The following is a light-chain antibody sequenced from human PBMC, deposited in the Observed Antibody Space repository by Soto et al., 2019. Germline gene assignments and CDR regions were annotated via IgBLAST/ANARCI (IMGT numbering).Light chain of an antibody. J-gene: IGLJ1*01. CDR2: GNS. CDR3: QSYDSSLSGSNV. Sequence: QSVLTQPPSVSGAPGQRVTISCTGSSSNIGAGYDVHWYQQLPGTAPKLLIYGNSXRPXGVPDRFSGSKSGTSASLAITGXXXXXXXXXXCQSYDSSLSGSNVFGTGTKLTVL. V-gene: IGLV1-40*01. CDR1: SSNIGAGYD.